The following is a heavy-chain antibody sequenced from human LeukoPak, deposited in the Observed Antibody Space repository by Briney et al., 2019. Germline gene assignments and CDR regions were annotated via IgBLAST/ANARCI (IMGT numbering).Heavy chain of an antibody. D-gene: IGHD6-6*01. CDR1: GGSFTDYF. CDR2: INDYTGDA. Sequence: SETLSLTCSVYGGSFTDYFWTWIRQSPGKGLEWIGEINDYTGDAKYNPSLKSRVTISVDTSKNQFSLKLSSVTAADTAVYYCARGSVAARRFDYWGQGTLVTVSS. CDR3: ARGSVAARRFDY. J-gene: IGHJ4*02. V-gene: IGHV4-34*01.